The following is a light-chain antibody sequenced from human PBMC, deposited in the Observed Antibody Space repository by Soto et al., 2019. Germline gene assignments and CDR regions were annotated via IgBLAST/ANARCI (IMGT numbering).Light chain of an antibody. V-gene: IGKV3-11*01. CDR2: DAS. J-gene: IGKJ4*01. CDR3: QQRSNWPLN. CDR1: QSVSSY. Sequence: EIVLTQSPATLSLSPGERATLSCRASQSVSSYLAWYQQKPGQAPRLLIYDASNWATGIPARFSGSGSGTDFTLTICSLEPEDLAVYDCQQRSNWPLNFGAGTKVDIK.